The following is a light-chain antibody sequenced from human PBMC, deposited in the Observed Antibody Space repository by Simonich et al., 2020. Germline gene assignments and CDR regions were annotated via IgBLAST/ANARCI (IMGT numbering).Light chain of an antibody. CDR1: QGIRNY. J-gene: IGKJ4*01. CDR2: DAS. CDR3: QQYDNLGLT. Sequence: IQMTQSPSSLSPSVEDRVTITCRASQGIRNYLNWYQQKPGKAPKLLIYDASNLETGVPSRFSGSGSGTDFTFTISSLQPEDIATYYCQQYDNLGLTFGGGTKVEIK. V-gene: IGKV1-33*01.